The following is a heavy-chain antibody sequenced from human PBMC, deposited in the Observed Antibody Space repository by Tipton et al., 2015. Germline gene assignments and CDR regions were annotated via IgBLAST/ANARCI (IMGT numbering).Heavy chain of an antibody. V-gene: IGHV4-4*02. CDR2: ISQSGNT. CDR3: ACQDYDSLTRDYQTVDY. J-gene: IGHJ4*02. CDR1: GGSISSTNW. Sequence: TLSLTCAVSGGSISSTNWWTWVRQPPGKGLEWIGEISQSGNTNYNPSLKSRVTMSRDTSKNQFSLKLTSVTAADTAVYYCACQDYDSLTRDYQTVDYWGQGTLVTVPS. D-gene: IGHD3-9*01.